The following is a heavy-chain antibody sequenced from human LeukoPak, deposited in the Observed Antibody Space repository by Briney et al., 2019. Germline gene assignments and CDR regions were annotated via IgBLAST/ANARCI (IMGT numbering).Heavy chain of an antibody. Sequence: SETLSLTCTVSGGSISTYYWSWIRQPPGKGLEWIGYIYNSGSTNYNPSLKSRLTISVDTSKNQSSLKVSSVTAADTAVYYCARYSGNYRFFDYWGQGTLVTVSS. V-gene: IGHV4-4*08. J-gene: IGHJ4*02. CDR2: IYNSGST. CDR1: GGSISTYY. CDR3: ARYSGNYRFFDY. D-gene: IGHD1-26*01.